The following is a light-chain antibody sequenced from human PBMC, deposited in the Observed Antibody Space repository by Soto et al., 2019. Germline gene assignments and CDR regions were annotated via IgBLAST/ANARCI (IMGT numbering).Light chain of an antibody. V-gene: IGLV3-21*02. CDR2: DDR. CDR3: QVWDTDSDHVV. Sequence: SYELTQPPSVSVAPGQTARITCGGNNIGGRSVHWYQQKPGQAPVLVVYDDRDRPSGIPERFSGSNSGNTATLTISGVEVGDEAEYYCQVWDTDSDHVVFGGGTQLTVL. J-gene: IGLJ3*02. CDR1: NIGGRS.